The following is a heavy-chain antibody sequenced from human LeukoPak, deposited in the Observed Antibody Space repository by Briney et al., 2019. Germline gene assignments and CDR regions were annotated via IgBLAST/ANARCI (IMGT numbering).Heavy chain of an antibody. J-gene: IGHJ6*03. Sequence: SETLSLTCTVSGDSISGYYWSWIRQSPGKGLEWIGYIYYRGNTNYNPSLKSRVTISIDTSKNQFSLRLSSVTTADTAIYYCAKVGSDDHYMDVWGKGTTVTASS. CDR2: IYYRGNT. D-gene: IGHD6-25*01. CDR3: AKVGSDDHYMDV. V-gene: IGHV4-59*01. CDR1: GDSISGYY.